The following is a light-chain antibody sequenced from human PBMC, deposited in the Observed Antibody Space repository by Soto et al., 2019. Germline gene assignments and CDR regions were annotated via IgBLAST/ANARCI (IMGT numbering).Light chain of an antibody. CDR3: QQYDYLWT. CDR1: QSVRAG. V-gene: IGKV3-15*01. Sequence: EIVFTQSPATLSLSPGERATLSCRASQSVRAGLAWYQQKPGQAPRLLISGASIRATGIPARFSGSGSGTEFTLTITSLQSEDFAVYYCQQYDYLWTFGQGTKVDI. CDR2: GAS. J-gene: IGKJ1*01.